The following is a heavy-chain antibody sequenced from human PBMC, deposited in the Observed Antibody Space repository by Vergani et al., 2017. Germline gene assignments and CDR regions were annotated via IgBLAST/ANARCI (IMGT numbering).Heavy chain of an antibody. Sequence: QVQLVQSGAEVKKPGSSVKVSCKASGGTFSSYAISWVRQAPGQGLEWMGRIIPILGIANYAQKFQGSVTITADKSTSTAYMELSSLRSEDTAVYYCAREPDSREYGMDVWGQGTTVTVSS. CDR1: GGTFSSYA. CDR3: AREPDSREYGMDV. V-gene: IGHV1-69*04. J-gene: IGHJ6*02. D-gene: IGHD1-26*01. CDR2: IIPILGIA.